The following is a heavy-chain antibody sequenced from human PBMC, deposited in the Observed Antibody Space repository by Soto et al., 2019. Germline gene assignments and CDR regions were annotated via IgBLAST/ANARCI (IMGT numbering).Heavy chain of an antibody. V-gene: IGHV3-23*01. CDR3: SKGASMIVPDGMDV. CDR1: GFTFSSYA. Sequence: LRLSCAASGFTFSSYAMSWVRQAPGKGLEWVSAISGSGGSTYYADSVKGRFTISRDNSKNTLYLQMNSLRAEDTALYYCSKGASMIVPDGMDVWGQGTTVTVSS. J-gene: IGHJ6*02. D-gene: IGHD2-2*01. CDR2: ISGSGGST.